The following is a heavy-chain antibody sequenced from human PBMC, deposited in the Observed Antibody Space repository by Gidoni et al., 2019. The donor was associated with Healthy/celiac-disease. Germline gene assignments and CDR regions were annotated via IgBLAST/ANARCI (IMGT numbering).Heavy chain of an antibody. V-gene: IGHV3-23*01. Sequence: EVQLLESGGGLVQPGGSLRLSCAASGFTFSSYAMSWVRQAPGKGLGWVSAISGSGGSTYYADSVKGRFTISRDNSKNTLYLQMNSLRAEDTAVYYCAKELGYCSGGSCYFDYWGQGTLVTVSS. CDR2: ISGSGGST. CDR1: GFTFSSYA. J-gene: IGHJ4*02. CDR3: AKELGYCSGGSCYFDY. D-gene: IGHD2-15*01.